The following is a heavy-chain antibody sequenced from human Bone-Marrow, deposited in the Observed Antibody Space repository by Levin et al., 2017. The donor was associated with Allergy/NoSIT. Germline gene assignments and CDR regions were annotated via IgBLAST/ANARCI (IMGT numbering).Heavy chain of an antibody. D-gene: IGHD1-14*01. CDR1: GFTFENYA. Sequence: PGGSLRLSCGVSGFTFENYAMHWVRQAPGKGLEWVSGISWNNGTIGYADSVKGRFTISRDNAKNSLYLQMNSLRAEDTALYYCAKGLSRPLGPPGDALDFWGQGTKVTVSS. CDR2: ISWNNGTI. CDR3: AKGLSRPLGPPGDALDF. J-gene: IGHJ3*01. V-gene: IGHV3-9*01.